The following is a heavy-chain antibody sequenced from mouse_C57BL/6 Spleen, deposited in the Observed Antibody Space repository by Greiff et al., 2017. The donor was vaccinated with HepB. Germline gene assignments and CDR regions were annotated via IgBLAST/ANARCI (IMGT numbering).Heavy chain of an antibody. D-gene: IGHD2-5*01. J-gene: IGHJ4*01. Sequence: QVQLQQPGAELVRPGSSVKLSCKASGYTFTSYWMDWVKQRPGQGLEWIGNIYPSDSETHYNQKFKDKATLTVDKSSSTAYMQLSSLTSEDSAVYYCARAYYSNYGYAMDYWGQGTSVTVSS. V-gene: IGHV1-61*01. CDR3: ARAYYSNYGYAMDY. CDR1: GYTFTSYW. CDR2: IYPSDSET.